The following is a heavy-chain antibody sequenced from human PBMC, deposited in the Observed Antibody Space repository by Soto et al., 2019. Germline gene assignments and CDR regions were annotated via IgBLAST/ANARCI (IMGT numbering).Heavy chain of an antibody. Sequence: PGGSLRLSCAASGFTFSSYGMHWVRQAPGKGLEWVAVIWYDGSNKYYADSVKGRFSISRDDSENSLYLQMNSLKTEDTAVYSCTAAYSYSSSLYFDHWGQGALVTVSS. CDR3: TAAYSYSSSLYFDH. J-gene: IGHJ4*02. D-gene: IGHD6-19*01. CDR2: IWYDGSNK. CDR1: GFTFSSYG. V-gene: IGHV3-33*01.